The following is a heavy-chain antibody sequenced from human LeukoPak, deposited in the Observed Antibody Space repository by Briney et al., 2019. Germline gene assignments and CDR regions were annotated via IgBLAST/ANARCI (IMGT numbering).Heavy chain of an antibody. D-gene: IGHD2-2*01. CDR3: AREAGLGAAAMDNWFDP. J-gene: IGHJ5*02. CDR1: GFTFSSYS. CDR2: ISSSSSYI. Sequence: GGSLRLSCAASGFTFSSYSMNWVRQAPGKGLEWVSSISSSSSYIYYADSVKGRFTISRDNAKNSLYLQMNSLRAEDTAVYYCAREAGLGAAAMDNWFDPWGQGTLVTVSS. V-gene: IGHV3-21*01.